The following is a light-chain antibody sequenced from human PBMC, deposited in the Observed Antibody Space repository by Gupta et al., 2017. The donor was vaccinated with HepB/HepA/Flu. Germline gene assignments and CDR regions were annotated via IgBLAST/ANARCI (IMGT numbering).Light chain of an antibody. CDR1: QNVRGL. Sequence: EIVLTQSPATLSLSPGEGATLSCRASQNVRGLLALYQQRPGQAPRLLVYDTSNRATGIPARFSGSGSGTDFTLTISSLEPEDFAVYYCQQRSSWPLTFGGGTKVEIQ. V-gene: IGKV3-11*01. CDR2: DTS. J-gene: IGKJ4*01. CDR3: QQRSSWPLT.